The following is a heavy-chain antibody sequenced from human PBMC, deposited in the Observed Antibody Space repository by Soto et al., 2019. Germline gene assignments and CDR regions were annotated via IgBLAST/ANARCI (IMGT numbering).Heavy chain of an antibody. V-gene: IGHV4-39*01. J-gene: IGHJ4*02. D-gene: IGHD2-2*01. CDR3: ARIRRYCGSTSCEYGGLDC. CDR1: GGSISSSSYY. Sequence: SETLSLTCTVSGGSISSSSYYWGWIRQPPGKGLEWIGSIYYSGSTYYNPSLKSRVTISVDTSKNQFSLKLSSVTAADTAVYYCARIRRYCGSTSCEYGGLDCWGQGTLVTVSS. CDR2: IYYSGST.